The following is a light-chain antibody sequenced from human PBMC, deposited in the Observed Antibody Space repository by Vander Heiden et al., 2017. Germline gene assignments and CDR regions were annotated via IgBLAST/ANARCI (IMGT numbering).Light chain of an antibody. J-gene: IGKJ4*01. CDR1: QSVSSSY. CDR3: RQDGSSPLT. V-gene: IGKV3-20*01. Sequence: EIGLTRSPGTLSLSPGERATLSCRASQSVSSSYLAWYQQKPGQAPRLLIYGASIRSTDMPDRYSGNGSGTDFTLTISRMEPQDFAVYYCRQDGSSPLTFGGGTKVEIK. CDR2: GAS.